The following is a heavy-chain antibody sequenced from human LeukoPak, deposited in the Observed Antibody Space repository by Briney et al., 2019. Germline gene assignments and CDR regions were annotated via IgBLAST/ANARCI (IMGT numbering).Heavy chain of an antibody. CDR2: INHSGST. Sequence: SETLSLTCAVYGGSFSGYYWSWIRQPPGKGLEWIGEINHSGSTNYNPSLKSRVTISVDTSKNQFSLKLSSVTAADTAVYYCARFAPEYYYDSRGWFDPWGQGTLVTVSS. CDR3: ARFAPEYYYDSRGWFDP. CDR1: GGSFSGYY. J-gene: IGHJ5*02. V-gene: IGHV4-34*01. D-gene: IGHD3-22*01.